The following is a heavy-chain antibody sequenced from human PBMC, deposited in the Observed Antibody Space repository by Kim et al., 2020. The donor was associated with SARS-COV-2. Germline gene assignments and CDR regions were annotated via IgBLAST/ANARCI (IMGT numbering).Heavy chain of an antibody. CDR2: ISYDGSNK. V-gene: IGHV3-30-3*01. D-gene: IGHD3-10*01. J-gene: IGHJ6*02. CDR1: GFTFSSYA. CDR3: ARDKFRVPNYYGSGSYYTYYYDDMDD. Sequence: GGSLRLSCAASGFTFSSYAMHWVRQAPGKGLEWVAVISYDGSNKYYSDSVKGRFTISRDNSKNTLYLQMNSLRAEDTAVYYCARDKFRVPNYYGSGSYYTYYYDDMDDGPRGTTVTGSS.